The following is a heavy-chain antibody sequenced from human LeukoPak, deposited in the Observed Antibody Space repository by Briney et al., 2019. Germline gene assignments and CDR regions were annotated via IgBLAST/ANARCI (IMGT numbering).Heavy chain of an antibody. CDR3: ARQLRMGGSQAPGYGMDV. Sequence: GAWVKVSCKASGGTFSSYAISWVRQAPGQGLEWMGRIIPILGIANYAQKFQGRVTITADKSTSTAYMELSSLRSEDTAVYYCARQLRMGGSQAPGYGMDVWGQGTTVTVSS. J-gene: IGHJ6*02. D-gene: IGHD1-26*01. CDR1: GGTFSSYA. CDR2: IIPILGIA. V-gene: IGHV1-69*04.